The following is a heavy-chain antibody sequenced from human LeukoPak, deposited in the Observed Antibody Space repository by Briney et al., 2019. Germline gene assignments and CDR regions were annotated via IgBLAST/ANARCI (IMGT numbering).Heavy chain of an antibody. D-gene: IGHD5-24*01. CDR1: GFTFDDYA. CDR3: AGGGRWLQLWDY. CDR2: ISWNSGSI. V-gene: IGHV3-9*01. J-gene: IGHJ4*02. Sequence: GRSLRLSCAASGFTFDDYAMHWVRQAPGKGLEWVSGISWNSGSIGYADSVKGRFTISRDNAKNSLYLQVNSLRAEDTAVYYCAGGGRWLQLWDYWGQGTLVTVSS.